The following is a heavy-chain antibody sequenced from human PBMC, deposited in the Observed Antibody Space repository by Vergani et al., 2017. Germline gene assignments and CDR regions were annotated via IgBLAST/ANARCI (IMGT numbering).Heavy chain of an antibody. Sequence: VQLLESGGGVVQPGGSLRLSCAASGFTFSSYGMHWVRQAPGKGLEWVAFIRYDGSNKYYADSVKGRFTISRDNSKNTLYLQMNSLRAEDTAVFYCAKGRDGYSNFDCWGQGTLVTVSS. D-gene: IGHD5-24*01. CDR3: AKGRDGYSNFDC. CDR2: IRYDGSNK. CDR1: GFTFSSYG. J-gene: IGHJ4*02. V-gene: IGHV3-30*02.